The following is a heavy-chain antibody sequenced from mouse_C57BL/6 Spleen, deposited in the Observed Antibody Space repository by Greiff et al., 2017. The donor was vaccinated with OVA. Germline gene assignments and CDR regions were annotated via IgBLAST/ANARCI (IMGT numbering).Heavy chain of an antibody. CDR2: IDPSDSST. CDR3: ARSAGSYFDY. Sequence: VQLQQSGAELVMPGASVKLSCKASGYTFTSYWMHWVKQRPGQGLEWIGEIDPSDSSTNYNQKFKGKSTLTVDKSSSTAYMQLSSLTSEDSAVYYCARSAGSYFDYWGQGTTLTVSS. V-gene: IGHV1-69*01. CDR1: GYTFTSYW. J-gene: IGHJ2*01. D-gene: IGHD6-1*01.